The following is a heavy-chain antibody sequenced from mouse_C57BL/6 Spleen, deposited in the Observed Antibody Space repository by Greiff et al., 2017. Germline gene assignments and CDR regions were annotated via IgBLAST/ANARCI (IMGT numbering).Heavy chain of an antibody. CDR1: GFTFSDYY. J-gene: IGHJ3*01. CDR3: ARGYDSFAY. V-gene: IGHV5-16*01. CDR2: INYDGSST. Sequence: EVQRVESEGGLVQPGSSMKLSCTASGFTFSDYYMAWVRQVPEKGLEWVANINYDGSSTYYLDSLKSRFIISRDHAKNILYLQMSSLKSEDTATYYCARGYDSFAYWGQGTLVTVSA. D-gene: IGHD2-4*01.